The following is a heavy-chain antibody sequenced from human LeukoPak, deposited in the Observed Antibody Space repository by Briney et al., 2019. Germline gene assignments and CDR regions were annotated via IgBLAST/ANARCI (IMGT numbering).Heavy chain of an antibody. Sequence: SQTLSLTCAISGDSVSSNSAAWNWIRQSPSRGLEWLGRTYYRSKWYNDYAVSVKSRITTNPDTSKNQFSLQLNSVTPEDTAVYYCARERYYYDSSGYYPNHPYYYYGMDVWDQGTTVTVSS. D-gene: IGHD3-22*01. CDR3: ARERYYYDSSGYYPNHPYYYYGMDV. J-gene: IGHJ6*02. CDR2: TYYRSKWYN. CDR1: GDSVSSNSAA. V-gene: IGHV6-1*01.